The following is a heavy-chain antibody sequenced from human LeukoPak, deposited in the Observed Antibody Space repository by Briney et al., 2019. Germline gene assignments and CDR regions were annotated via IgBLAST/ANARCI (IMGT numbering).Heavy chain of an antibody. CDR1: GYTFTSYG. D-gene: IGHD2-2*02. Sequence: SVKVSCKASGYTFTSYGISWVRQAPGQGLEWMGWMNPNSGNTGYAQRFLGRVTMTRDTSISTAYMELSNLTSDDTAVYYCARGTPYCSSASCYNYWGQGTLLTVSS. CDR3: ARGTPYCSSASCYNY. V-gene: IGHV1-8*02. CDR2: MNPNSGNT. J-gene: IGHJ4*02.